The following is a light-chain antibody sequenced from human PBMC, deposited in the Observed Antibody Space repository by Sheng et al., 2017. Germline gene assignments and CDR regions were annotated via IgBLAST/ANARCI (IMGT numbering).Light chain of an antibody. V-gene: IGLV1-40*01. CDR1: SSNIGAGFD. CDR2: INA. Sequence: QSMLTQPPSVSGAPGHRVTISCTGSSSNIGAGFDVHWYQQLPGTAPKLLIYINANRPSGVPDRFSGSKSGTSASLAITGLRTEDEADYYCLSYDISLSGWVFGGGTRLTVL. CDR3: LSYDISLSGWV. J-gene: IGLJ3*02.